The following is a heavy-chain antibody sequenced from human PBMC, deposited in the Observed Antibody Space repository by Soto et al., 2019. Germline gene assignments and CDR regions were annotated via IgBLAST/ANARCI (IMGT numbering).Heavy chain of an antibody. D-gene: IGHD4-17*01. J-gene: IGHJ3*02. CDR2: INHSGST. CDR3: ASPTTTVDNALDI. Sequence: SETLSLTCTVSGGSISSTTYYWTWIRQPPGKGLEWIGEINHSGSTNYNPSLKSRVTISVDTSKNQFSLKVSSVTAADTAVYYCASPTTTVDNALDIWGQGTMVTVSS. V-gene: IGHV4-39*07. CDR1: GGSISSTTYY.